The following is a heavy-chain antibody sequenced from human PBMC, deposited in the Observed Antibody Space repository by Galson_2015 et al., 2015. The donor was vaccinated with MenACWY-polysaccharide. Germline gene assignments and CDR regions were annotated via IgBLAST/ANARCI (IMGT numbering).Heavy chain of an antibody. D-gene: IGHD1-26*01. CDR3: ARVLKGLVGATPDY. Sequence: SLRLSCAASGFTFSSYSMNWVRRAPGKGLEWVSYISSGGTIYYADSVKGRFTISRDNAKNSPYLQMNSLRDDDTAVYYCARVLKGLVGATPDYWGQGTLVTVSS. CDR2: ISSGGTI. V-gene: IGHV3-48*02. J-gene: IGHJ4*02. CDR1: GFTFSSYS.